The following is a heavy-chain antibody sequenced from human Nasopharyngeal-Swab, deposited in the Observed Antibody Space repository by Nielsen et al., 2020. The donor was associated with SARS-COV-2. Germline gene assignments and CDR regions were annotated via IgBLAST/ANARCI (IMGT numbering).Heavy chain of an antibody. Sequence: GESLKISCAASGFTFSSYAMSWVRQAPGKGLEWVSAISGSGGITYYADSVKGRFTISRDNSKNTLYLQMNSLRAEDTAVYYCAKDRHSGYDYIIYYYYGMDVWGQGTTVTVSS. CDR3: AKDRHSGYDYIIYYYYGMDV. CDR2: ISGSGGIT. D-gene: IGHD5-12*01. J-gene: IGHJ6*02. V-gene: IGHV3-23*01. CDR1: GFTFSSYA.